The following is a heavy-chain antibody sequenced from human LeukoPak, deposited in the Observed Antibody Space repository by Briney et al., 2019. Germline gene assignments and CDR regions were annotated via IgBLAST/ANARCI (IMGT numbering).Heavy chain of an antibody. CDR1: GFTFSSYE. CDR2: VSGSGSTI. Sequence: SGGSLRLSCAASGFTFSSYEMNWVRQAPGKGLEWVSYVSGSGSTIYYADSVKGRFTISRDNAKNSLYLQMNGLRAEDTAVYYCARGSGISRVFGEFNDYWGQGTLVTVSS. D-gene: IGHD3-10*01. V-gene: IGHV3-48*03. CDR3: ARGSGISRVFGEFNDY. J-gene: IGHJ4*02.